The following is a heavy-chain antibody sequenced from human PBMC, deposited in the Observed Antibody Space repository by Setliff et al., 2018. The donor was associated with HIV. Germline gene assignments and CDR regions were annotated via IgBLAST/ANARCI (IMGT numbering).Heavy chain of an antibody. V-gene: IGHV4-39*01. Sequence: PSETLSLTCTVSGGSISSSSYYWGWIRQPPGKGLEWIGNIYYSGTTYDNPSLKSRVTISVDTPKNQFSLKVSSVTAADTAVYYCARVGTTVTTRETYKWFDPWGQGTLVTV. CDR1: GGSISSSSYY. CDR2: IYYSGTT. CDR3: ARVGTTVTTRETYKWFDP. D-gene: IGHD4-17*01. J-gene: IGHJ5*02.